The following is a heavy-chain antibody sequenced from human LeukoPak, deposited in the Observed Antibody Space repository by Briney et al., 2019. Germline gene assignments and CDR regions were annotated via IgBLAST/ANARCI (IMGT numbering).Heavy chain of an antibody. CDR2: ITGSGDAT. CDR1: GFTFSSFA. CDR3: ARVGNYYDSSGYYYPFDY. J-gene: IGHJ4*02. Sequence: PGTSLRLSCVASGFTFSSFAMNWVRQAPGRGLEWVSGITGSGDATNYADSVKGRFTISRDNSKNSLYLQMNSLRAEDTAVYYCARVGNYYDSSGYYYPFDYWGQGTLVTVSS. D-gene: IGHD3-22*01. V-gene: IGHV3-23*01.